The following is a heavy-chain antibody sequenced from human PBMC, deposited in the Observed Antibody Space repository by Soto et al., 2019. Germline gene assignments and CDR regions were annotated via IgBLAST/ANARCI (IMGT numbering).Heavy chain of an antibody. CDR3: AREITMVRGAPNWFDP. Sequence: SETLSLTCTVSGGSISSGGYYWSWIRQPPGKGLEWIGYIYYSGSTYYNPSLKSRVTISVDTSKNQFSLKLSSVTAADTAVYYCAREITMVRGAPNWFDPWGQGTLVTVSS. CDR1: GGSISSGGYY. D-gene: IGHD3-10*01. V-gene: IGHV4-30-4*01. CDR2: IYYSGST. J-gene: IGHJ5*02.